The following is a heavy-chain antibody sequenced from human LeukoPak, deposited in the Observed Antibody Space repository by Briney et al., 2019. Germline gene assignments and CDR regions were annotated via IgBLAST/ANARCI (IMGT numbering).Heavy chain of an antibody. D-gene: IGHD6-19*01. CDR2: IGTSGNPI. V-gene: IGHV3-48*01. J-gene: IGHJ4*02. CDR3: ARDQWLDY. Sequence: PGGSLRLSCAASGFTLRTSWMSWVRQAPGKGLEWVSFIGTSGNPIYYADSVKGRFTVSRDNAKNSLYLQMNSLRAEDTAVYYCARDQWLDYWGQGTLVTVSS. CDR1: GFTLRTSW.